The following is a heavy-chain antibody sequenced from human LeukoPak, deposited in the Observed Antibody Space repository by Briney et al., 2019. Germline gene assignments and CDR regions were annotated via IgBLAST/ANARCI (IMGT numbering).Heavy chain of an antibody. V-gene: IGHV1-2*04. CDR1: GYTFTGYY. CDR2: INPNSGGT. J-gene: IGHJ4*02. Sequence: ASVKVSCKASGYTFTGYYMHWVRQAPEQGLEWMGWINPNSGGTNYAQKFQGWVTMTRDTSISTAYMELSRLRSDDTPVYYCARALRTMVRGVPNEDFDYWGQGTLVTVSS. D-gene: IGHD3-10*01. CDR3: ARALRTMVRGVPNEDFDY.